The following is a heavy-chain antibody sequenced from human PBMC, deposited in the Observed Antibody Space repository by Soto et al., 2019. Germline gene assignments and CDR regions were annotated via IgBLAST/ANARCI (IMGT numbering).Heavy chain of an antibody. J-gene: IGHJ4*02. CDR3: AKDRGALRWSEEHYYFDY. Sequence: EVHLLESGGGLVQPGGSQRLSCAASGFTFSTYAMTWVRQAPGKGLEWVSTISYTGAATYYADSMKGRFTISRDNSKNTLYLQMNSLRVEDTALYYCAKDRGALRWSEEHYYFDYWGQGTLVTVSS. CDR2: ISYTGAAT. D-gene: IGHD4-17*01. CDR1: GFTFSTYA. V-gene: IGHV3-23*01.